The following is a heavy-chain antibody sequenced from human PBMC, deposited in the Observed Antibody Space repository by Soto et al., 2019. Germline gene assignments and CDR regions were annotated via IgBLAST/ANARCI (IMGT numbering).Heavy chain of an antibody. Sequence: SQTLSLTCAISGDSVSSNSAAWNWIRQSPSRGLEWLGRTYYRSKWYNDYAVSVKSRITINPDTSKNQFSLQLNSVTPEDTAVYYCARTTIVATIRDYYYGMDVWGQGTTVTVSS. CDR1: GDSVSSNSAA. CDR3: ARTTIVATIRDYYYGMDV. CDR2: TYYRSKWYN. V-gene: IGHV6-1*01. J-gene: IGHJ6*02. D-gene: IGHD5-12*01.